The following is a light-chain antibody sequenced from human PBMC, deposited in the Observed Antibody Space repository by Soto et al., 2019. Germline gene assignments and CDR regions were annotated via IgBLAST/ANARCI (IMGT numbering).Light chain of an antibody. Sequence: DIQMTQSPSTLSGSVGDRVTITCRASQTISSWLAWYQQKPGKAPKLLIYAASTLQSGVPSRFSGSGSGTEFTLTITSLQPEDFATYYCQQLNFFPTTFGQGTRLEIK. J-gene: IGKJ5*01. CDR3: QQLNFFPTT. CDR1: QTISSW. V-gene: IGKV1-9*01. CDR2: AAS.